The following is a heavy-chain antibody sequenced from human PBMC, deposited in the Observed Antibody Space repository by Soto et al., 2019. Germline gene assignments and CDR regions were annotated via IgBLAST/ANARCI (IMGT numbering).Heavy chain of an antibody. Sequence: GGSLRLSCAASGFTFSGDAMNWVRQAPGKGLEWVSSISTTSTYIYYAESVKGRFTISRDNANNSLHLQMNSLRAEDTAVYYCVRDYVMDVWGQGTTVTV. CDR2: ISTTSTYI. D-gene: IGHD3-10*02. V-gene: IGHV3-21*01. CDR3: VRDYVMDV. CDR1: GFTFSGDA. J-gene: IGHJ6*02.